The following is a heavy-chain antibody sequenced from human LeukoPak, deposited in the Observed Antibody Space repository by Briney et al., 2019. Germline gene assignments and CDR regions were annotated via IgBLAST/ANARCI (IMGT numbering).Heavy chain of an antibody. CDR3: ATRWVLTGEPY. CDR2: IHHTGST. CDR1: VDSISSYEW. Sequence: PSETLSLTCAVSVDSISSYEWYTWVPQPPGQGLEWIGAIHHTGSTNYNVSLKSRVTISLDKSKSQFSLDVTSVPAADTVVYYCATRWVLTGEPYWGQGTLVTVSS. J-gene: IGHJ4*02. V-gene: IGHV4-4*02. D-gene: IGHD7-27*01.